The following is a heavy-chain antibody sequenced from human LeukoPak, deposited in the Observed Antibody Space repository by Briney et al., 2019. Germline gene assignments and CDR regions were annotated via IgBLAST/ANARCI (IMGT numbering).Heavy chain of an antibody. D-gene: IGHD3-16*01. Sequence: GGSLRLSCAASGFTFSSYEMNWVRQAPGKGLEWISYISSSGSNIYYSDSVKGRFTFSRDNAKNSLYLQMNSLRAEDTAVYYCARDLEVAGVYFDNWGQGTLVTVSS. J-gene: IGHJ4*02. V-gene: IGHV3-48*03. CDR2: ISSSGSNI. CDR3: ARDLEVAGVYFDN. CDR1: GFTFSSYE.